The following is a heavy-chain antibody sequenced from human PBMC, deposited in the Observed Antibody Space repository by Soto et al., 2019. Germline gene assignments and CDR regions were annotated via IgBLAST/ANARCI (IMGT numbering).Heavy chain of an antibody. CDR3: XXVIWSGHLTSDL. J-gene: IGHJ5*02. D-gene: IGHD3-3*01. CDR1: GFTFSSNS. CDR2: ISSSSSTI. V-gene: IGHV3-48*01. Sequence: EVQVVESGGGLVQPGGSLRLSCAASGFTFSSNSMNWVRQAPGKGLEWISYISSSSSTIYADSVKGRFTISRDNAXXXXXXXXXXXXXXXXXXXXCXXVIWSGHLTSDLWGQGTLVTVSS.